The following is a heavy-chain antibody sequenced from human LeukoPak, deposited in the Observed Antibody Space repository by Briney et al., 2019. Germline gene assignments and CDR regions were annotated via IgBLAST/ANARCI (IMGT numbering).Heavy chain of an antibody. CDR1: GGSFSGYY. Sequence: SETLSLTCAVYGGSFSGYYWSWIRQPPGKGLEWIGEINRSGSTNYNPSLKSRVTISVDTSKNQFSLKLSSVTAADTAVYYCARAPPAIYSSSWYVPANYYYGMDVWGQGTTVTVSS. CDR2: INRSGST. V-gene: IGHV4-34*01. D-gene: IGHD6-13*01. J-gene: IGHJ6*02. CDR3: ARAPPAIYSSSWYVPANYYYGMDV.